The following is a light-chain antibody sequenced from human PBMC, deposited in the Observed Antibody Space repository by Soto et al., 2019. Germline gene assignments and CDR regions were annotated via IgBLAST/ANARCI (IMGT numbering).Light chain of an antibody. CDR3: ATWDDSHNGWV. CDR1: SSNIGSNT. Sequence: QSVLTQPPSASGTPGQRVTISCSGSSSNIGSNTVNWYQQLPGTAPKLLIYSTDQRPSGVPDRFSGSKSGTSASLAISGLQAEDEADYYCATWDDSHNGWVFGGGTKLTVL. V-gene: IGLV1-44*01. J-gene: IGLJ3*02. CDR2: STD.